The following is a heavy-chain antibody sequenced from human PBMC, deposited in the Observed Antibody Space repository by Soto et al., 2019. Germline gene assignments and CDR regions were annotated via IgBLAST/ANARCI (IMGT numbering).Heavy chain of an antibody. CDR3: ARDSGGSSSPGGYFDY. V-gene: IGHV1-46*01. Sequence: ASVKVSCKASGYTFTSYYMHWLRQSPGQGLEWMGIINPSGGSTSYAQEFQGRVTMTRDTSTSTVYMELSSLRSEDTAVYYCARDSGGSSSPGGYFDYWGQGALVTVSS. D-gene: IGHD6-6*01. CDR1: GYTFTSYY. CDR2: INPSGGST. J-gene: IGHJ4*02.